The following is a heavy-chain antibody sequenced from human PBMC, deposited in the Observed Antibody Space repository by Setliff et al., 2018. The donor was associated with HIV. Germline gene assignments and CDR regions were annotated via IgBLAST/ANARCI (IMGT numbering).Heavy chain of an antibody. D-gene: IGHD6-19*01. Sequence: EASVKVSCKASGYTFTSYAMNWVRQAPGQGLEWMGWINTNTGNPTYAQGFTGRFVFSLDTSVSTAYLQISSLKAEDTAVYYCARVYSSGWYGDYYYYYYMDVWGKGTTVTVSS. J-gene: IGHJ6*03. CDR2: INTNTGNP. V-gene: IGHV7-4-1*02. CDR1: GYTFTSYA. CDR3: ARVYSSGWYGDYYYYYYMDV.